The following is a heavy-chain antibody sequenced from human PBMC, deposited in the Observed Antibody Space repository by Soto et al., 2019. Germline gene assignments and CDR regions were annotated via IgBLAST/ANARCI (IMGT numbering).Heavy chain of an antibody. V-gene: IGHV4-34*01. CDR1: GGSFSGYY. J-gene: IGHJ6*02. Sequence: KPSETLSLTCAVYGGSFSGYYWSWIRQPPGKGLEWIGEINHSGSTNYNPSLKSRVTISVDTSKNQFSLKLSSVTAADTAVYYCARVQGFWSGYYVYYYYGMDVWSQGTTVTVSS. D-gene: IGHD3-3*01. CDR3: ARVQGFWSGYYVYYYYGMDV. CDR2: INHSGST.